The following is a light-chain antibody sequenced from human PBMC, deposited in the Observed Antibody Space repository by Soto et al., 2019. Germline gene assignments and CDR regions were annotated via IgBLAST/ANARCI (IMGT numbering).Light chain of an antibody. J-gene: IGKJ1*01. CDR3: QQYNSYSLT. CDR1: QSISSW. V-gene: IGKV1-5*01. Sequence: DIQMNQSPSTLSASVGDRVTITCRASQSISSWLAWYQQKPGKAPKLLIYDASSLESGVPSRFSGSGSGTEFTLTISSLQPDDFATYYCQQYNSYSLTSGQGTKVDIK. CDR2: DAS.